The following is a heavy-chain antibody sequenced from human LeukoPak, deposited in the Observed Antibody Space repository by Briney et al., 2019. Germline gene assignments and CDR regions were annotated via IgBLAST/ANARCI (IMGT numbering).Heavy chain of an antibody. V-gene: IGHV1-18*01. Sequence: GASVKVSCKASGGTFSSYAISWVRQAPGQGLEWMGWINPNNGDTNYAQKLQGRVTMTTDTSTSTAYMELRSLRSGDTAVYYCARIAAAGRGDWFDPWGQGTLVTVSS. J-gene: IGHJ5*02. CDR1: GGTFSSYA. CDR3: ARIAAAGRGDWFDP. D-gene: IGHD6-13*01. CDR2: INPNNGDT.